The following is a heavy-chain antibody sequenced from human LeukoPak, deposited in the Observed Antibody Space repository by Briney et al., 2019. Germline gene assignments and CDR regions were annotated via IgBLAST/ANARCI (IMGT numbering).Heavy chain of an antibody. V-gene: IGHV3-11*01. CDR3: AREMASYGMDV. CDR2: ISGSTTFI. D-gene: IGHD5-24*01. Sequence: PGGSLRLSCAATGFTFSDYYMNWIRQAPGKGLEWVSYISGSTTFIYYADSVKGGFTISRDNAKNSLYLQMNSLRADDTAVYYCAREMASYGMDVWGQGTTVTVSS. CDR1: GFTFSDYY. J-gene: IGHJ6*02.